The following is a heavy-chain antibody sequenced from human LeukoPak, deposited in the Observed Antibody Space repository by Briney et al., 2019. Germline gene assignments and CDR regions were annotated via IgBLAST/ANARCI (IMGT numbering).Heavy chain of an antibody. Sequence: PGGSLRLSCAASGFTFSNAWMSWVRQAPGKGLEWVGRIKSKTDGGTTDYAAPVKGRFTISRDDSKNTLYPQMNSLKTEDTAVYYCTTFGRGWYRPYYYGMDVWGQGTTVTVSS. CDR3: TTFGRGWYRPYYYGMDV. J-gene: IGHJ6*02. CDR1: GFTFSNAW. CDR2: IKSKTDGGTT. V-gene: IGHV3-15*01. D-gene: IGHD6-19*01.